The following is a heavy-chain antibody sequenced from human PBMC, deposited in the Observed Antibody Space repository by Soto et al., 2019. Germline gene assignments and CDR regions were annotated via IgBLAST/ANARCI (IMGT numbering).Heavy chain of an antibody. V-gene: IGHV1-8*01. Sequence: ASVKVSCKASGYTFTNYDINLVRQAPGQGLEWMGWMNPNSGNTVYAQKFQGRVTMTRSTSISTAYMEVNSLGSEDTAVYYCARRYCSSISCSFDYWGQGTQVTVS. CDR1: GYTFTNYD. D-gene: IGHD2-2*01. CDR2: MNPNSGNT. J-gene: IGHJ4*02. CDR3: ARRYCSSISCSFDY.